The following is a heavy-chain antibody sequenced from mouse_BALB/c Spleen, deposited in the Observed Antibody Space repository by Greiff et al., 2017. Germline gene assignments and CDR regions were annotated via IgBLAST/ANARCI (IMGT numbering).Heavy chain of an antibody. D-gene: IGHD1-1*01. CDR3: ARSPYYYGSSYSAMDY. CDR1: GYTFTSYT. V-gene: IGHV1-4*01. CDR2: INPSSGYT. J-gene: IGHJ4*01. Sequence: QVQLKQSGAELARPGASVKMSCKASGYTFTSYTMHWVKQRPGQGLEWIGYINPSSGYTNYNQKFKDKATLTADKSSSTAYMQLSSLTSEDSAVYYCARSPYYYGSSYSAMDYWGQGTSVTVSS.